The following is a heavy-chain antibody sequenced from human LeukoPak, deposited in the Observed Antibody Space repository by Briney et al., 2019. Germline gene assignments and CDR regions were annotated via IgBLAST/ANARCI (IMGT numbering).Heavy chain of an antibody. D-gene: IGHD3-10*01. V-gene: IGHV1-69*01. CDR1: GGTFSSYA. CDR3: ARDLGNYYGSGSYYY. J-gene: IGHJ4*02. Sequence: SVKVSCKASGGTFSSYAISWVRQAPGQGLEWMGGIIPIFGTANYAQKFQGGVTITADESTSTAYMELSSLRSEDTAVYYCARDLGNYYGSGSYYYWGQGTLVTVSS. CDR2: IIPIFGTA.